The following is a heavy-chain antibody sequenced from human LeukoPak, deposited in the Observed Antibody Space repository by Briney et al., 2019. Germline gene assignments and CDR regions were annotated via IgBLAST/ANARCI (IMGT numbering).Heavy chain of an antibody. CDR3: AREVSTGVRGPTWFDP. D-gene: IGHD3-10*01. Sequence: SETLSLTCTVSGGYFSSYYWGWIRQPPGKGLEWIGEIDHRGSTNYKPSLQSRITISLDTSMNQFSLKLNSVTAADTAVYYCAREVSTGVRGPTWFDPWGQGTLVTVSS. V-gene: IGHV4-34*10. CDR1: GGYFSSYY. CDR2: IDHRGST. J-gene: IGHJ5*02.